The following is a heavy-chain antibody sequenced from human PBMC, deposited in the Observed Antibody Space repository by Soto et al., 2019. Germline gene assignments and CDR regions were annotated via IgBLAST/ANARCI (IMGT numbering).Heavy chain of an antibody. D-gene: IGHD2-2*01. V-gene: IGHV4-30-2*01. CDR2: IYHSGST. CDR3: ARVPDR. CDR1: GDYISNRNYH. Sequence: SETLSLTCSVSGDYISNRNYHWGWIRQPPGKGLEWIGYIYHSGSTYYNPSLKSRVTISVDRSKNQFSLKLSSVTAADTAVYYCARVPDRWGQGTLVTVSS. J-gene: IGHJ5*02.